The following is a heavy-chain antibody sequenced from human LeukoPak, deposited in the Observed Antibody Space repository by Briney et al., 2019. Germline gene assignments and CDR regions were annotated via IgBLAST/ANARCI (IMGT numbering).Heavy chain of an antibody. CDR3: GASRQDVGAFDI. CDR1: GFTFSSYE. J-gene: IGHJ3*02. D-gene: IGHD3-16*01. Sequence: GGSLRLSCAASGFTFSSYELYWVRQAPGKGLEWISYISSSSTIIKYADSVRGRFTISRDDARESLYLQMSCLRADDTAIYYCGASRQDVGAFDIWGQGTLVTVAS. CDR2: ISSSSTII. V-gene: IGHV3-48*03.